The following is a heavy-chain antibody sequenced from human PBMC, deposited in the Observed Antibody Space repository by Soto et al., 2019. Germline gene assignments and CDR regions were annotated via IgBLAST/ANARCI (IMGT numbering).Heavy chain of an antibody. CDR1: GYTSTYYA. CDR2: INPNNGTT. CDR3: ARVNCSGGSCYAAYMDV. Sequence: ASVKVSCKASGYTSTYYAIHWVRQAPGQRLEWMGWINPNNGTTKYSQKFQGRVTMTRDTSTNTAYMELSSLKSGDTAVYYCARVNCSGGSCYAAYMDVWGKGTTVTVSS. J-gene: IGHJ6*03. V-gene: IGHV1-3*01. D-gene: IGHD2-15*01.